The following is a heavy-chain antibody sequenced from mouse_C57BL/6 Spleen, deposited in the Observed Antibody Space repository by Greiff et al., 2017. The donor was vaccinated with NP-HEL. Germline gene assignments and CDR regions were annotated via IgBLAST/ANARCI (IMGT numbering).Heavy chain of an antibody. CDR2: INPSNGGT. CDR1: GYTFTSYW. Sequence: QVQLQQPGTELVKPGASVKLSCKASGYTFTSYWMHWVKQRPGQGLEWIGNINPSNGGTNYNEKFKSKATLTVDKSSSTAYMQLSSLTSEDSAVYYWAREVSVVADFDYWGQGTTLTVSS. CDR3: AREVSVVADFDY. D-gene: IGHD1-1*01. V-gene: IGHV1-53*01. J-gene: IGHJ2*01.